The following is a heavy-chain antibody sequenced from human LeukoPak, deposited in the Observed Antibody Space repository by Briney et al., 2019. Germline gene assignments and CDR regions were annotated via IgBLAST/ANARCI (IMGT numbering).Heavy chain of an antibody. CDR3: AKDPKERYSSGQFDY. V-gene: IGHV3-23*01. J-gene: IGHJ4*02. D-gene: IGHD3-22*01. Sequence: PGGSLRLSCAASGFTFSSYAMSWVRQAPGKGLEWVSAFSVSGGSTYYADSVKGRFTISRDNSKNTLFLQMNSLRAEDTAVYYCAKDPKERYSSGQFDYWGQGTLVTVSS. CDR1: GFTFSSYA. CDR2: FSVSGGST.